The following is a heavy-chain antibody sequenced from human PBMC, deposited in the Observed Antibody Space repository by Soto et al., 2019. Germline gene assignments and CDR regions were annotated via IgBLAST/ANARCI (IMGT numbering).Heavy chain of an antibody. CDR3: AHSSAEYYYDSSGYYYGY. J-gene: IGHJ4*02. Sequence: QITLKASGPTLVKPTQTLTLTCTFSGFSLSTSGVGVGWIRQPPGKALEWLALSYWNDDKRYSPSLKSRLTITKDTSKNQLVLTMTNMDPVDTATYYCAHSSAEYYYDSSGYYYGYWGQGTLVTVSS. CDR1: GFSLSTSGVG. D-gene: IGHD3-22*01. CDR2: SYWNDDK. V-gene: IGHV2-5*01.